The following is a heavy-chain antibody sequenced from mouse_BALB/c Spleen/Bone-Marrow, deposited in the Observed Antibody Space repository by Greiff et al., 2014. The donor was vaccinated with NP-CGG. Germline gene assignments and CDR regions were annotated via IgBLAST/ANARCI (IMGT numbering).Heavy chain of an antibody. J-gene: IGHJ3*01. CDR3: ASYYYGSSSFAY. CDR2: IDPENGNT. Sequence: EVQLQQSGAELVKPGASVKLSCTASGFNIKDTYMHWVKQRPEQGLEWIGRIDPENGNTKYDPKFQGKATITADTSSNTAYLQLSSLTSEDTAVYYCASYYYGSSSFAYWGQGTMVTVSA. CDR1: GFNIKDTY. V-gene: IGHV14-3*02. D-gene: IGHD1-1*01.